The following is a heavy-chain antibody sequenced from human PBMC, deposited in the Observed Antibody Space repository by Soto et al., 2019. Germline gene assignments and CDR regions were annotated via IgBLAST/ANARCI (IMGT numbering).Heavy chain of an antibody. CDR1: GFTFNNYA. D-gene: IGHD3-10*01. J-gene: IGHJ4*02. CDR3: AIHFYYGSGSYYAVDY. CDR2: ISASGGST. Sequence: GSLRLSCVVSGFTFNNYAMNWVRQAPGKGLEWVSGISASGGSTYYADSVKGRFTISRDSSKHTLYLQMNSLRADDTAIYYCAIHFYYGSGSYYAVDYWGQGTLVTVSS. V-gene: IGHV3-23*01.